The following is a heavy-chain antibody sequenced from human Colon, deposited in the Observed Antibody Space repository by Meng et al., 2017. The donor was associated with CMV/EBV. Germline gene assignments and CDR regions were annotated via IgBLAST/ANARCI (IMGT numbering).Heavy chain of an antibody. CDR2: ISGNTHYK. V-gene: IGHV3-21*01. D-gene: IGHD1/OR15-1a*01. CDR1: GFTFRHYS. CDR3: VRDDVEIQTNPSFDL. Sequence: GESLKISCAASGFTFRHYSVNWVRQAPGKGLEWVASISGNTHYKYYTDSVKGRFTLSRDNAQDSLSLQMDSLRAEDTAIYYCVRDDVEIQTNPSFDLWGLGILVTVSS. J-gene: IGHJ4*02.